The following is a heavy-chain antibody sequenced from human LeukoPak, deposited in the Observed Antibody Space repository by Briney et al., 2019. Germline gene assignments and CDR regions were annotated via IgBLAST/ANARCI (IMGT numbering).Heavy chain of an antibody. CDR1: DYSFIDYG. V-gene: IGHV1-18*01. CDR3: ARVEYSSGRGDY. D-gene: IGHD3-22*01. CDR2: ISTHSGDT. J-gene: IGHJ4*02. Sequence: ASVKVSCKAGDYSFIDYGLTWVRQAPGQGLVWMGWISTHSGDTNYAQNFQGRATLTRDTSTSTAYMDLNNLTPDDTAVYYCARVEYSSGRGDYWGQGTVVTVSS.